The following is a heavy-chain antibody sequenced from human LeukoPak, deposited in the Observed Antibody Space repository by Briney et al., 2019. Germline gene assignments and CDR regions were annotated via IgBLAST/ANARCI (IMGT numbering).Heavy chain of an antibody. Sequence: GGSLRLSCAASGFTFSSYSMNWVRQAPGKGLEWVSFISSSSTIYYADSVKGRFTISRDNAKNSLYLQMNSLKAEDTAVYYCARDRGGSYSAIDYWGQGTLVTVSS. CDR1: GFTFSSYS. CDR2: ISSSSTI. J-gene: IGHJ4*02. CDR3: ARDRGGSYSAIDY. V-gene: IGHV3-48*04. D-gene: IGHD1-26*01.